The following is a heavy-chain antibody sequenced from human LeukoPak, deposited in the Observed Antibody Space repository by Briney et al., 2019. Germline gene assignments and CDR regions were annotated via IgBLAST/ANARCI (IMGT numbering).Heavy chain of an antibody. CDR1: GYTFTGYY. V-gene: IGHV1-2*06. Sequence: ASVKVSCKASGYTFTGYYMHWVRQAPGQGLEWMGRINPNSGGTNYAQKFQGRVTITRNTSISTAYMELSSLRSEDTAVYYCARGGETGWFDPWGQGTLVTVSS. CDR3: ARGGETGWFDP. CDR2: INPNSGGT. D-gene: IGHD6-25*01. J-gene: IGHJ5*02.